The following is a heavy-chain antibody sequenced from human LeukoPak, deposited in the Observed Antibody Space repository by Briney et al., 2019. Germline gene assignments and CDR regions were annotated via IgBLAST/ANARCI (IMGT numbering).Heavy chain of an antibody. CDR1: GFIFSSFA. Sequence: GGSLRLSCTSSGFIFSSFAMSWVRQAPGKGLEWVSRISSPGGNTYYADSVKGRFTISRDNSNNLVYLQMNSLRAEDTAVYYCAKTRNGYTTEYLQHWGQGTLVTVSS. CDR2: ISSPGGNT. CDR3: AKTRNGYTTEYLQH. V-gene: IGHV3-23*01. D-gene: IGHD5-24*01. J-gene: IGHJ1*01.